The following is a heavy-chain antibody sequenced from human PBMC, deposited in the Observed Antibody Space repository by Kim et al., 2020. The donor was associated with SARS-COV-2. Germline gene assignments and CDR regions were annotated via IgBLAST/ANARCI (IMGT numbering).Heavy chain of an antibody. V-gene: IGHV3-21*01. Sequence: GGSLRLSCAAPGFTFSSYSMNWVRQAPGKGPEWVSSISSSSSYIYYADSVKGRFTISRDNAKNSLYLQMNSLRAEDTAVYYCARDGKLLWFGEVDYWGQGTLVTVSS. D-gene: IGHD3-10*01. CDR3: ARDGKLLWFGEVDY. J-gene: IGHJ4*02. CDR1: GFTFSSYS. CDR2: ISSSSSYI.